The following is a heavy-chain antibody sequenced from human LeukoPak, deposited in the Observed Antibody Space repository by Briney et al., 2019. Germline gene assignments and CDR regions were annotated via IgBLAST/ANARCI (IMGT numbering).Heavy chain of an antibody. CDR3: AKSTEYNSGWWPHLFQH. Sequence: GGSLRLSCAASGFSFSNYAMSWVRQAPGKGLEWVSAISGSGGTTYYADSVKGRFTISRDNPKSTVYLQMNSLRAEDTAVYYCAKSTEYNSGWWPHLFQHWGQGTLVTVSS. CDR2: ISGSGGTT. V-gene: IGHV3-23*01. J-gene: IGHJ1*01. CDR1: GFSFSNYA. D-gene: IGHD6-19*01.